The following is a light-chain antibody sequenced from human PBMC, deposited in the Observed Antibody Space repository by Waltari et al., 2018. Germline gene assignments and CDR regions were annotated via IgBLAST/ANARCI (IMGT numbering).Light chain of an antibody. Sequence: DIVMTQSPLSLPVTPGEPASISCRSSESLVHSNGYSYLDWYLQKPGQSPQLLIYLSFNRASWVPDRFIGSGSGTDFTLKISRVEAEDVGIYYCMQALETWTFGQGTKVEI. CDR1: ESLVHSNGYSY. CDR3: MQALETWT. J-gene: IGKJ1*01. CDR2: LSF. V-gene: IGKV2-28*01.